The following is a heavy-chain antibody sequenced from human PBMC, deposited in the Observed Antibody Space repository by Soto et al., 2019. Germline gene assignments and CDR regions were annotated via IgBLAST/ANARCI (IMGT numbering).Heavy chain of an antibody. CDR1: GFTXSSYA. CDR2: ISGSGGST. CDR3: AKCVREVSGWFRRRLPYYFEY. D-gene: IGHD6-19*01. J-gene: IGHJ4*02. V-gene: IGHV3-23*01. Sequence: PGGSLRLSCAASGFTXSSYAMSWVRQAPGKGLEWVSAISGSGGSTYYADSVKGRFTIPRDNSKNTLYLQMNSLRAEDTAVYYCAKCVREVSGWFRRRLPYYFEYWGQGTLVTVSS.